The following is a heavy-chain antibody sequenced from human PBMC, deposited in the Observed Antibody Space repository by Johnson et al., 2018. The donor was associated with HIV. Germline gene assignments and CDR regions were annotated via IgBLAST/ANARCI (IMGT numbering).Heavy chain of an antibody. Sequence: QVQLVESGGGLVQPGGSLRLSCAASGFTFSTYGMHWVRQAPGKGLEWVAFIRYDGSNKYYTDSVKGQFTISRDNSKNTLYLQMNSLRAEDTAVYYCARQYYGSRTDAFDIWGQGTMVTVSS. CDR1: GFTFSTYG. J-gene: IGHJ3*02. D-gene: IGHD3-10*01. CDR3: ARQYYGSRTDAFDI. CDR2: IRYDGSNK. V-gene: IGHV3-30*02.